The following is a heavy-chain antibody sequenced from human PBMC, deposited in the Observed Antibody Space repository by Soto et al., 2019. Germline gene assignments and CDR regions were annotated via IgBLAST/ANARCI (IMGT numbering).Heavy chain of an antibody. CDR2: INPNSGGT. CDR3: ARDRVEYDYVWGSYRPAYLWFGP. CDR1: GYTFTGYY. V-gene: IGHV1-2*02. Sequence: ASVKVSCKASGYTFTGYYMHWVRQAPGQGLEWMGWINPNSGGTNYAQKFQGRVTMTRDTSISTAYMELSRLRSDDTAVYYCARDRVEYDYVWGSYRPAYLWFGPWGQGTLFPTSS. J-gene: IGHJ5*02. D-gene: IGHD3-16*02.